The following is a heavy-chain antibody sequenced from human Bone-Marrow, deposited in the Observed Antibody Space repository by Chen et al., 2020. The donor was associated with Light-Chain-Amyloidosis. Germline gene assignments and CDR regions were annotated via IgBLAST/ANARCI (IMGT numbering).Heavy chain of an antibody. CDR3: ARDPYLRGRGRFDT. Sequence: QVQLVQSGADVTKPGSSVMVSCKASGDSLQNFAISWVRRAPGEGLEWVGGIIPVFGTADDAQRFQGRVTINADESTNTVYLELRRLRPEDTGVYCCARDPYLRGRGRFDTWGQGTRVTVSS. D-gene: IGHD3-10*02. CDR2: IIPVFGTA. J-gene: IGHJ5*02. CDR1: GDSLQNFA. V-gene: IGHV1-69*01.